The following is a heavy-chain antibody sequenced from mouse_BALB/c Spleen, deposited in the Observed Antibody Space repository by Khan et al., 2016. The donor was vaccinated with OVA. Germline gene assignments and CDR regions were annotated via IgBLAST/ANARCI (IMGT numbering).Heavy chain of an antibody. CDR2: INPKNGVT. V-gene: IGHV1-18*01. D-gene: IGHD3-3*01. Sequence: VQLKESGPELVKPGASVKISCKTSGYTFTEYTLHWVKQSHGKSLEWIGVINPKNGVTSYNQKFKGKATLTVDKSSSTAYMEFRSLTSEDSAAYYYARDAGRYWGQGTSVTVSS. CDR1: GYTFTEYT. J-gene: IGHJ4*01. CDR3: ARDAGRY.